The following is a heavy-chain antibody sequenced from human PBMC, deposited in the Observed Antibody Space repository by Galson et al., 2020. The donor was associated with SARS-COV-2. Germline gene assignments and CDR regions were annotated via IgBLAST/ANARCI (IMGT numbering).Heavy chain of an antibody. J-gene: IGHJ4*02. D-gene: IGHD3-22*01. CDR2: IYYSGST. Sequence: ASETLSLTCTVSGGSISSYYWSWIRQPPGKGLEWIGYIYYSGSTNYNPSLKSRVTISVDTSKNQFSLKLSSVTAADTAVYYCARGTYYYDSSGYYYSYFDYWGQGTLVTVSS. V-gene: IGHV4-59*01. CDR3: ARGTYYYDSSGYYYSYFDY. CDR1: GGSISSYY.